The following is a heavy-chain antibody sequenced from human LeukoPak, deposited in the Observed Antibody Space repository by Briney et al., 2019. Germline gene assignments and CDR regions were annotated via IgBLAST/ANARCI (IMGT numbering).Heavy chain of an antibody. CDR2: IYTGESA. CDR1: GITVSSNY. J-gene: IGHJ4*02. D-gene: IGHD3-22*01. V-gene: IGHV3-66*01. Sequence: GGSLRLSCGVSGITVSSNYMAWARQAPGKGLEWVSAIYTGESAFYADSVKGRFTISRDSSKNTLYLQMNSLRAEDTAVFYCARADSSGYFYFDYWGQGTPVTVSS. CDR3: ARADSSGYFYFDY.